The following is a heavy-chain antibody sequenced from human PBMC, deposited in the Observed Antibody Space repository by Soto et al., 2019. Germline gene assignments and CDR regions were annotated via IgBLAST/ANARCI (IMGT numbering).Heavy chain of an antibody. Sequence: SETLSLTCTVSGGSISSYYWSWIRQPPGKGLEWIGYIYYSGSTNYNPSLKSRVTISVDTSKNQFSLKLSSVTAADTAVYYCARGSGYYPYNFDYWGQGTLVTVSS. CDR2: IYYSGST. CDR1: GGSISSYY. D-gene: IGHD3-22*01. CDR3: ARGSGYYPYNFDY. J-gene: IGHJ4*02. V-gene: IGHV4-59*01.